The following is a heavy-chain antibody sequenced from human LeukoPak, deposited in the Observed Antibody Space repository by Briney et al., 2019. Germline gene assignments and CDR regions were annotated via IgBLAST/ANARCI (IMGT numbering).Heavy chain of an antibody. CDR1: GFTFRSNA. Sequence: GSLRLSCAASGFTFRSNAMSWVRQAPGKGLEWVSTISDSGSSTYHADSVKGRFTISRDNSKNTLYLQMNSLRAEDTALYFCAKDVRPYYYTMDVWGQGTTVTVSS. CDR3: AKDVRPYYYTMDV. CDR2: ISDSGSST. V-gene: IGHV3-23*01. J-gene: IGHJ6*02.